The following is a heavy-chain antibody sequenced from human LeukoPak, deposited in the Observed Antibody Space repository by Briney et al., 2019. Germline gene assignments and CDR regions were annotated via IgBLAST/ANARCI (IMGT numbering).Heavy chain of an antibody. CDR1: GYTFTNYG. CDR2: INAYNGYT. V-gene: IGHV1-18*01. Sequence: ASVKVSCKASGYTFTNYGITWVRQAPGQGLEWMGWINAYNGYTNYAQKMQDRVTVTTDTSTSTAYMELRSLRSDDTAVYYCARGRGSSDWYYCDNWGQGTLVTVPS. J-gene: IGHJ4*02. CDR3: ARGRGSSDWYYCDN. D-gene: IGHD6-19*01.